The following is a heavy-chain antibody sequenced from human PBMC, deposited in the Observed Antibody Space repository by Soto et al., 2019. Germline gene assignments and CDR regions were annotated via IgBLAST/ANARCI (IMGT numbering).Heavy chain of an antibody. CDR2: ISYDGSNK. V-gene: IGHV3-30*18. D-gene: IGHD3-22*01. CDR3: AKDSDSSGYYFPQNWFDP. J-gene: IGHJ5*02. CDR1: GFTFSSYC. Sequence: GGFLTLSCAASGFTFSSYCMHWVRQAPGKGLEWVAVISYDGSNKYNADSVKGRFTISRDNSKNTLYLQMNSLRAEDTAVFYCAKDSDSSGYYFPQNWFDPWGQGTLVTVSS.